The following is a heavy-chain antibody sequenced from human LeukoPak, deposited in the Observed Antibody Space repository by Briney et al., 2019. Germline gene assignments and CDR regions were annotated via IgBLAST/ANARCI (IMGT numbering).Heavy chain of an antibody. Sequence: GGSLRLSCAASEIAFTYWMSWVRQAPGKGLEWVANIKQDGSEKYYVGSVKGRFTVSRDNAKKSLYLQMNSLRAEDTAVYYCASAFLDDFWSGHFWGQGTMVTVS. CDR1: EIAFTYW. J-gene: IGHJ3*01. CDR2: IKQDGSEK. V-gene: IGHV3-7*01. CDR3: ASAFLDDFWSGHF. D-gene: IGHD3-3*01.